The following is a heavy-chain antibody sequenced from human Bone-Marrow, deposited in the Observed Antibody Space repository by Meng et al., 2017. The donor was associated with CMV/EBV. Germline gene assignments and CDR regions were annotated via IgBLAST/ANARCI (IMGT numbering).Heavy chain of an antibody. CDR3: ARDGLGADGQPDH. D-gene: IGHD1-26*01. J-gene: IGHJ4*02. CDR1: GFTFSDYY. Sequence: GESLKISCAASGFTFSDYYMSWIRQAPGKGLEWVSYISSSGSTIYYADSVKGRFTISRDNAKNSLYLQMNSLRAEDTAVYYCARDGLGADGQPDHWGQGTLVTVSS. CDR2: ISSSGSTI. V-gene: IGHV3-11*01.